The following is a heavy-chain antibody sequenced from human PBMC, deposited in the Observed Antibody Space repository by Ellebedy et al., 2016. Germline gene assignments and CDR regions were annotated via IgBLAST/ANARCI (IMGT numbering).Heavy chain of an antibody. J-gene: IGHJ5*02. CDR2: IYYSGST. V-gene: IGHV4-39*07. CDR1: GGSISSSSYY. Sequence: SETLSLTXTVSGGSISSSSYYWGWIRQPPGKGLEWIGSIYYSGSTYYNPSLKSRVTISVDTSKNQFSLKLSSVTAADTAVYYCARGRMKLAAAGTKKDWFDPWGQGTLVTVSS. CDR3: ARGRMKLAAAGTKKDWFDP. D-gene: IGHD6-13*01.